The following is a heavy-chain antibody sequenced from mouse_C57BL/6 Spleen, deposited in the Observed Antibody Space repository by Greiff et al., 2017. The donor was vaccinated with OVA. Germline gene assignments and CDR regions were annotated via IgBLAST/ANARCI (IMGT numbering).Heavy chain of an antibody. CDR1: GFTFSDYG. CDR3: ARDIYGLYAMDY. CDR2: ISSGSSTI. J-gene: IGHJ4*01. Sequence: EVQLQESGGGLVKPGGSLKLSCAASGFTFSDYGMHWVRQAPEKGLEWVAYISSGSSTIYYADTVKGRFTISRDNAKNTLFLQMTSLRSEDTAMYDCARDIYGLYAMDYWGQGTSVTVSS. V-gene: IGHV5-17*01. D-gene: IGHD1-1*02.